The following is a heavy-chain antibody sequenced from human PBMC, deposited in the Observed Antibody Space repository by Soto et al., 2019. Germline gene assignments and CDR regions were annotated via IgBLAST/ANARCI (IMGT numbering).Heavy chain of an antibody. J-gene: IGHJ5*02. CDR2: IYYSGRT. CDR1: GGSISSGGYY. CDR3: ARVFSDSSSFFDP. D-gene: IGHD6-13*01. Sequence: QVQLQESGPGLVKPSQTLSLTCTVSGGSISSGGYYWSWIRQHPGKGLEWIGNIYYSGRTYYNPSLKSRVTISVDTSKNQFSLKVSSVTAADTAVYYCARVFSDSSSFFDPWGQGTLVTVSS. V-gene: IGHV4-31*03.